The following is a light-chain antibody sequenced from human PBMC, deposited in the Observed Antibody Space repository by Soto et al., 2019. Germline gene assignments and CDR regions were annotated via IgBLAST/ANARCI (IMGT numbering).Light chain of an antibody. CDR3: GSWDSSLSAYV. J-gene: IGLJ1*01. CDR1: SSNIGNNF. V-gene: IGLV1-51*01. CDR2: DDD. Sequence: QSVLTQPPSVSAAPGQKVTISCSGSSSNIGNNFVSWYQQLPGTAPKLLIYDDDKRPSGIPDRFSGSKSGTSATLGITGFQTGDEADYYCGSWDSSLSAYVFGTGTKGTVL.